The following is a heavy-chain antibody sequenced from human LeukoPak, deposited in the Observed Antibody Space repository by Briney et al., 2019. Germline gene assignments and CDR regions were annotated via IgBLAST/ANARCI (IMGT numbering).Heavy chain of an antibody. D-gene: IGHD3-3*01. V-gene: IGHV3-13*01. CDR2: IGTAGDT. Sequence: PGGSLRLSCAASGFTFSSYDMHWVRQAIGKGLEWVSAIGTAGDTYYPVSVKGRFTISRENAKNSLHLQMNSLRAGDTAVYYCARGRFDANFDLWGRGTLVTVSS. CDR1: GFTFSSYD. CDR3: ARGRFDANFDL. J-gene: IGHJ2*01.